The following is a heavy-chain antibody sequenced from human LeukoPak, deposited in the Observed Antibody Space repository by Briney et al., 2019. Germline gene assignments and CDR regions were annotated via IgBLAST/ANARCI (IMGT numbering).Heavy chain of an antibody. Sequence: PSETLSLTCTVSGGSICSYYWSWIRQPPGKGLEWIGYIYYSGSTNYNPSLKSRVTISVDTSKNQFSLKLSSVTAADTAVYYCARHRGRWFEGSYYFDYWGQGTLVTVSS. D-gene: IGHD4-23*01. CDR1: GGSICSYY. J-gene: IGHJ4*02. CDR3: ARHRGRWFEGSYYFDY. CDR2: IYYSGST. V-gene: IGHV4-59*08.